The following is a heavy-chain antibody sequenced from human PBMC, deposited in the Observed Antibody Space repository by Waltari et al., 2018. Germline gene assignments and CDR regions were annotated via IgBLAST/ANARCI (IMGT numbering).Heavy chain of an antibody. CDR3: ASFNAWNFDLDY. V-gene: IGHV4-39*01. Sequence: QLHLQESGPGLVKPSETLSLTCTVSGASLSSLNYYWGWVRQPPGKGLEWIGNLYYGGSNYYNPSLQRRVNISIDASKNQLSLSLTSVSAADTATYYCASFNAWNFDLDYWGQGTLVTVSS. CDR1: GASLSSLNYY. D-gene: IGHD1-7*01. J-gene: IGHJ4*02. CDR2: LYYGGSN.